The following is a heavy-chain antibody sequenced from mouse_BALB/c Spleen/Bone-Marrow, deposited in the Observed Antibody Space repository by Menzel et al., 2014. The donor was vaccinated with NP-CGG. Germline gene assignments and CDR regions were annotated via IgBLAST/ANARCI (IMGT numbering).Heavy chain of an antibody. J-gene: IGHJ3*01. CDR2: INPDSNTI. Sequence: EVKLMESGGGLVQPGGSLKLSCAASGFDFSGYWMSWVRQAPGKGLEWIGEINPDSNTINYTPSLKNKFIISRDNVKNTLYLQMSKVKSEDTALYYCARLGYYGCFAYWGQGTLVTVSA. D-gene: IGHD2-3*01. V-gene: IGHV4-1*02. CDR1: GFDFSGYW. CDR3: ARLGYYGCFAY.